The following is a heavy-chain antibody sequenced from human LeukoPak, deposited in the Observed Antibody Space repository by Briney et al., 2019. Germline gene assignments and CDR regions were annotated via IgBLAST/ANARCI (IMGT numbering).Heavy chain of an antibody. CDR1: GFTFSSYA. CDR3: AQNSGYDVYYGMDV. J-gene: IGHJ6*02. V-gene: IGHV3-23*01. Sequence: GGSLRLSCAASGFTFSSYAMSWVRQAPGKGLEWVSAISGSGGSTYYADSVEGRFTISRDNSKNTLYLQMSSLRAEDTAVYCCAQNSGYDVYYGMDVWGQGTTVTVSS. CDR2: ISGSGGST. D-gene: IGHD5-12*01.